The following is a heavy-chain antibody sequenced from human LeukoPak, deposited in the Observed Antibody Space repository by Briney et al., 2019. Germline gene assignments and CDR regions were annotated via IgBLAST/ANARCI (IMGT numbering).Heavy chain of an antibody. V-gene: IGHV4-38-2*01. CDR3: ARSTGSFFPFDY. J-gene: IGHJ4*02. D-gene: IGHD1-26*01. CDR1: GYSLGRVYY. CDR2: IYHSGST. Sequence: PETLSLASALSGYSLGRVYYGGWIRQPKGKGREWIGSIYHSGSTYYNPSLKSRVTISVDTSKNQFSLKLSSVTAADTAVYYCARSTGSFFPFDYWGQGTLVTVSS.